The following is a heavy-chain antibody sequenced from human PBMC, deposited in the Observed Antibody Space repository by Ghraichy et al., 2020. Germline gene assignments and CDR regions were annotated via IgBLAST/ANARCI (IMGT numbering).Heavy chain of an antibody. J-gene: IGHJ6*02. CDR1: GGSFSGYY. Sequence: SQTLSLTCAVYGGSFSGYYWSWIRQPPGKGLEWIGEINHSGSTNYNPSLKSRVTISVDTSKNQFSLKLSSVTAADTAVYYCAREKVVPAAILYYYYGMDVWGQGTTVTVSS. CDR2: INHSGST. D-gene: IGHD2-2*02. V-gene: IGHV4-34*01. CDR3: AREKVVPAAILYYYYGMDV.